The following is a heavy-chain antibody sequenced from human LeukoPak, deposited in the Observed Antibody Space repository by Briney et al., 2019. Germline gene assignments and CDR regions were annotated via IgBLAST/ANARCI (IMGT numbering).Heavy chain of an antibody. Sequence: GGSLRLSCAASGFTFSSYGMHWVRQAPGKGLEWVAFIRYDGSNKYYADSVKGRFTISRDNSKNTLYLQMNSLRAEDTAVYYCAKASYRHSGAWYYLLSWGRGTLVTVSS. V-gene: IGHV3-30*02. CDR2: IRYDGSNK. CDR1: GFTFSSYG. J-gene: IGHJ5*02. D-gene: IGHD6-13*01. CDR3: AKASYRHSGAWYYLLS.